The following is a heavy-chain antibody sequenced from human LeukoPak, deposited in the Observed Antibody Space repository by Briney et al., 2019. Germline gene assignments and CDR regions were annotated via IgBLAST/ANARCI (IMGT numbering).Heavy chain of an antibody. V-gene: IGHV3-21*01. CDR1: GFIFSSYT. J-gene: IGHJ4*02. CDR2: IGSSSTYI. D-gene: IGHD3/OR15-3a*01. Sequence: GGSLRLSCAASGFIFSSYTMIWVRQAPGKGLEWVSSIGSSSTYINYADSVKGRFTVSRDNAEDSVYLQMNSLRVEDTAVYYCARDVDFSFDYWGQGILVTVSS. CDR3: ARDVDFSFDY.